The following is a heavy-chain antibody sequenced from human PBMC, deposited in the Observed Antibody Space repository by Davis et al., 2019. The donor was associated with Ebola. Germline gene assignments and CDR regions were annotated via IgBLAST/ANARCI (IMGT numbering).Heavy chain of an antibody. CDR2: ISGSATST. J-gene: IGHJ4*02. Sequence: GESLNISCEASGFSFSSYSMNCVRQAPGTGLEWVSYISGSATSTFYADSVKGRFTLSRDNARDSLYLQMDSLRVEDTAIYYCARDAFSSSRYDTKDHWGQGTLVTVSS. CDR3: ARDAFSSSRYDTKDH. D-gene: IGHD3-9*01. V-gene: IGHV3-48*04. CDR1: GFSFSSYS.